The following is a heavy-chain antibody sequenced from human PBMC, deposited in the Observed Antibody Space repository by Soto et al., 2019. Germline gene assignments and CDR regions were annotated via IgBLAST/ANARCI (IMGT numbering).Heavy chain of an antibody. D-gene: IGHD4-17*01. J-gene: IGHJ3*01. CDR1: GVSITSGAYY. CDR3: ARARLRAVYAFDF. CDR2: IYYNGNT. V-gene: IGHV4-31*03. Sequence: QVQLQESGPGLVKPSQTLSLTCTLSGVSITSGAYYWTWVRQHPGKGLEWIGYIYYNGNTYFSPSLKSRLTISIDTSKNQFSLKPSSVTAADTAMYYCARARLRAVYAFDFWGQGTMVTVSS.